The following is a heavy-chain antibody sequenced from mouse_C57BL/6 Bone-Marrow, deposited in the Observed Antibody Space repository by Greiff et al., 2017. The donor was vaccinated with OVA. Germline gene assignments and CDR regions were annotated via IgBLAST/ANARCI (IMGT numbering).Heavy chain of an antibody. V-gene: IGHV5-4*01. D-gene: IGHD2-3*01. CDR3: ARDNGYYPAWFAY. CDR2: ISDGGSYT. J-gene: IGHJ3*01. Sequence: EVKLEESGGGLVKPGGSLKLSCAASGFTFSSYAMSWVRQTPEKRLEWVATISDGGSYTYYPDNVKGRFTISRDNAKNNLYLQMSHLKSEDTAMYYCARDNGYYPAWFAYWGQGTLVTVSA. CDR1: GFTFSSYA.